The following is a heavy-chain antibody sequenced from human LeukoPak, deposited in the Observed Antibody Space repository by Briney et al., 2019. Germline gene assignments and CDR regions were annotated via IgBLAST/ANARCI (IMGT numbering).Heavy chain of an antibody. J-gene: IGHJ4*02. CDR2: SSAYNGNT. Sequence: ASVKVSCKASGYTFTSSGISWVRQAPGQGLEWMGWSSAYNGNTNYAQKLQGRVTMTTDTSTSTAYMELRSLRSDDTAVYYCARDRRGSGYSYGYYFDYRGQGTLVTVSS. CDR3: ARDRRGSGYSYGYYFDY. D-gene: IGHD5-18*01. V-gene: IGHV1-18*01. CDR1: GYTFTSSG.